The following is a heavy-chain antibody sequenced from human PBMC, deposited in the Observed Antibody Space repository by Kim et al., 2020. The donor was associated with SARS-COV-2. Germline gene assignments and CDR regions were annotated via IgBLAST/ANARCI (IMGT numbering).Heavy chain of an antibody. CDR3: VKEGFYFFHE. Sequence: GGSLRLSCAASGFSVSSDTMSWVRQAPGKGPEWVSVIYNNDLTIYADSVRGRFTISRDNSKNTVSLQMSGLRGEDSAVYFCVKEGFYFFHEWGPGTLVTVSS. CDR2: IYNNDLT. V-gene: IGHV3-53*01. J-gene: IGHJ4*02. CDR1: GFSVSSDT.